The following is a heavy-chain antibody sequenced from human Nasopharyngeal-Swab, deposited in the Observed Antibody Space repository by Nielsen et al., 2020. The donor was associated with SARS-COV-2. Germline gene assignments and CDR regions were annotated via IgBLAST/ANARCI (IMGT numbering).Heavy chain of an antibody. V-gene: IGHV3-30-3*01. CDR3: ARRAVVAALYNWFDP. Sequence: GESLKISCAASGFTFSSYAMHWVRQAPGKGLEWVAVISYDGSNKYYADSVKGRFTISRDNSKNTLYLQMNSLRAEDTAVYYCARRAVVAALYNWFDPWGQGSLVTVSP. J-gene: IGHJ5*02. CDR2: ISYDGSNK. CDR1: GFTFSSYA. D-gene: IGHD2-15*01.